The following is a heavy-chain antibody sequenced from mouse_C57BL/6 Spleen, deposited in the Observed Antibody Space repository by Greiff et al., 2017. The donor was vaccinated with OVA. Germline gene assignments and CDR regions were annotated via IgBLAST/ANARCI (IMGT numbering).Heavy chain of an antibody. Sequence: ESGPGLVKPSQSLSLTCSVTGYSITSGYYWNWIRQFPGNKLEWMGYISYDGSNNYNPSLKNRISITRDTSKNQFFLKLNSVTTEDTATYYCARHGSSYYAMDYWGQGTSVTVSS. CDR3: ARHGSSYYAMDY. V-gene: IGHV3-6*01. CDR1: GYSITSGYY. D-gene: IGHD1-1*01. CDR2: ISYDGSN. J-gene: IGHJ4*01.